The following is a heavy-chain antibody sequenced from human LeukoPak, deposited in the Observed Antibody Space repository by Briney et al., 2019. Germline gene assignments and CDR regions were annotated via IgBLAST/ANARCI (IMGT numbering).Heavy chain of an antibody. CDR1: GGSISSYY. CDR2: IYTSGST. J-gene: IGHJ4*02. CDR3: AAASTVVTTFDY. Sequence: SETLSLTCTVSGGSISSYYWSWIRQPAGKGLEWIGRIYTSGSTNYNPSLKSRVTMSVDTFKNQFSLKLSSVTAADTAVYYCAAASTVVTTFDYWGQGTLVTVSS. V-gene: IGHV4-4*07. D-gene: IGHD4-23*01.